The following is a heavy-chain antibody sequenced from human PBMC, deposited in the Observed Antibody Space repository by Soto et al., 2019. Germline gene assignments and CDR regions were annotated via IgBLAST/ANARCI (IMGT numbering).Heavy chain of an antibody. V-gene: IGHV3-30*18. CDR3: AKDQASGQGSFDS. CDR1: GFTFNIYG. Sequence: GGSLRLSCAASGFTFNIYGMHWVHQAPDKGLEWVALISYDGSNQYYADSVKGRFTISRDNSKNTLFLQMNSLRADDTAVYYCAKDQASGQGSFDSWGQGTLVTVSS. CDR2: ISYDGSNQ. J-gene: IGHJ4*02.